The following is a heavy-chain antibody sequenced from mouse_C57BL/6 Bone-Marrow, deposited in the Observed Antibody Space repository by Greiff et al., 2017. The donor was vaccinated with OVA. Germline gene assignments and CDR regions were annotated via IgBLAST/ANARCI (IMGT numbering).Heavy chain of an antibody. Sequence: DVKLQESGAELVRPGASVKLSCTASGFNIKDDYMHWVKQRPEQGLEWIGWIDPENGDTEYASKFQGKATITADTSSNTAYLQLSSLTSEDTAVYYWTSLYPSGFAYWGQGTLVTVSA. V-gene: IGHV14-4*01. D-gene: IGHD1-3*01. CDR3: TSLYPSGFAY. CDR1: GFNIKDDY. CDR2: IDPENGDT. J-gene: IGHJ3*01.